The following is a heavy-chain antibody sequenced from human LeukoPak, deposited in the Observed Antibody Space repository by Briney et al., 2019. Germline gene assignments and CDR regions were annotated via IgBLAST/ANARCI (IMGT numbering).Heavy chain of an antibody. D-gene: IGHD6-6*01. Sequence: SETLSLTCTVSGYSISSGYYWGWIRQPPGKGLEWIGSIYHSGSTYYNPSLKSRVTISVDTSKNQFSLKLSSVTAADTAVYYCARDAPPEYSSSSYYFDYWGQGTVVIVSS. CDR1: GYSISSGYY. J-gene: IGHJ4*02. CDR3: ARDAPPEYSSSSYYFDY. CDR2: IYHSGST. V-gene: IGHV4-38-2*02.